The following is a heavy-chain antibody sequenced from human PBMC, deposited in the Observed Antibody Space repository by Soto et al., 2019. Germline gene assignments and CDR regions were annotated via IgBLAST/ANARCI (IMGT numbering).Heavy chain of an antibody. CDR1: GYTFTSYG. Sequence: GASVKVSCKASGYTFTSYGISWVRQAPGQGLEWVGWISSYNGNTNYAQKLQGRVTMTTDTSTSTAYMELRSLRSDDTAVYYCARARYGDYAEAGLWYFDYWGQGTLVTVSS. CDR2: ISSYNGNT. V-gene: IGHV1-18*04. CDR3: ARARYGDYAEAGLWYFDY. D-gene: IGHD4-17*01. J-gene: IGHJ4*02.